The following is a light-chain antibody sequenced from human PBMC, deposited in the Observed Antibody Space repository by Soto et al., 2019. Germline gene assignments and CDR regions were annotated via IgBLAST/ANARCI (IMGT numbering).Light chain of an antibody. V-gene: IGKV1-8*01. J-gene: IGKJ1*01. CDR3: QQYYSYPLT. CDR2: AAS. CDR1: QGISSY. Sequence: AIRMTQSPSSLSASTGDRFTITCRASQGISSYLAWYQQKPGKAPKLLIYAASTLQSGVPSRFSGSGSGTDFTLTISCLQSEDFATYYCQQYYSYPLTFGQGTKV.